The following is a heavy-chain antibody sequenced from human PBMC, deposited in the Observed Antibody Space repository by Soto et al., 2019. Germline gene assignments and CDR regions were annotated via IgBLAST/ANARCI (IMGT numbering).Heavy chain of an antibody. CDR3: ARGMTTVTSDAFDI. CDR2: VNPTSGGT. J-gene: IGHJ3*02. CDR1: GYTFTSYY. V-gene: IGHV1-46*01. D-gene: IGHD4-4*01. Sequence: GASVKVSCKASGYTFTSYYMHWVRQAPGQGLEWMGIVNPTSGGTHYAQKFQGRVTMTRDTSTGTVCMDLSSLRSEDTAVYYCARGMTTVTSDAFDIWGQGTMVTVSS.